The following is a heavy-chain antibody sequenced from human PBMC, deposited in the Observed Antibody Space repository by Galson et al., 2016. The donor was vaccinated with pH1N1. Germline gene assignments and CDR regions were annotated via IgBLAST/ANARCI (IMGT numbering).Heavy chain of an antibody. CDR3: AKHPYYVDASKIDY. Sequence: SLRLSCAASGFTFSNFVMSWVRQAPGKGLEWVSTISGSGGSTYYADSVKGRFPISRANSKNTDYLQMNSLRADDAAVYYCAKHPYYVDASKIDYWGKGTLVSVSS. CDR2: ISGSGGST. V-gene: IGHV3-23*01. CDR1: GFTFSNFV. J-gene: IGHJ4*02. D-gene: IGHD3-16*01.